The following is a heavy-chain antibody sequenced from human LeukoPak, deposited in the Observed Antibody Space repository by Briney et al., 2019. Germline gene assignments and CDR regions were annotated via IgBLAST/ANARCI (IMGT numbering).Heavy chain of an antibody. CDR2: IWYDGSNK. D-gene: IGHD3-10*01. V-gene: IGHV3-33*01. CDR1: GFTFSTYA. CDR3: GRDGGRPYYYGSGSPYYFDY. J-gene: IGHJ4*02. Sequence: PGRSLTPSWSASGFTFSTYAMHWVRHAPGKGLEWVALIWYDGSNKYYADSVKGRFTISRDNSKNTLYLQMSSQRAKDTAAYYCGRDGGRPYYYGSGSPYYFDYWGQGTLVTVSS.